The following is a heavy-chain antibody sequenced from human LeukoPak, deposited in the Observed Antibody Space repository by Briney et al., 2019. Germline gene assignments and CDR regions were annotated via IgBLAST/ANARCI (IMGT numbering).Heavy chain of an antibody. CDR2: ISSSGSTI. J-gene: IGHJ3*02. D-gene: IGHD7-27*01. CDR3: ARVKVDGDTDAFDI. CDR1: GFTFSDYY. Sequence: GGSLRLSCAASGFTFSDYYMSWIRQAPGKGLEWVSYISSSGSTIYYADSVKGRFTISRDNAKNSLYLQMNSLRAEDTAVYYCARVKVDGDTDAFDIWGQGTMVTVSS. V-gene: IGHV3-11*01.